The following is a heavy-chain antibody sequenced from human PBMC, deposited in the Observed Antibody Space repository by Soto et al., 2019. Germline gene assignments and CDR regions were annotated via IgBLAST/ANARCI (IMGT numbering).Heavy chain of an antibody. V-gene: IGHV4-30-2*06. D-gene: IGHD6-6*01. Sequence: SETLSLTCAVSGGSISSGGYSWSWIRQSPGKGLEWIGYIYHSGSTYYNPSLKSRVTIPVDRSKNQFSLKLSSVTAADTAVYYCASQFIAARREKYYYYYGMDVWGQGTTVTVSS. CDR1: GGSISSGGYS. CDR2: IYHSGST. CDR3: ASQFIAARREKYYYYYGMDV. J-gene: IGHJ6*02.